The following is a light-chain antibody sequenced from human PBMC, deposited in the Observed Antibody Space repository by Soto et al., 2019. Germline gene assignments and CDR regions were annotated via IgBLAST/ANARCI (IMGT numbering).Light chain of an antibody. J-gene: IGKJ4*01. CDR3: QQYDTSLPYP. Sequence: EIVLTQSPATLSLSPGERATLSCEASHSVNNDYLAWYQHKPGQAPRLLIYGAASRATGIPDRFSGSGSGTDFNLSIRSLEPEDFAVYYCQQYDTSLPYPFVGGTKVAI. CDR1: HSVNNDY. CDR2: GAA. V-gene: IGKV3-20*01.